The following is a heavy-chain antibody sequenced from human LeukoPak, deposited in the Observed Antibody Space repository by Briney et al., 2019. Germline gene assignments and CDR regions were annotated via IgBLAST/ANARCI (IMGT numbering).Heavy chain of an antibody. D-gene: IGHD5-18*01. CDR2: IHTDGSST. CDR3: VRGGGGYTYGEFGY. J-gene: IGHJ4*02. Sequence: PGGSLRLSCAASGFTFRSYWMHWIRQAPGKGLVWVSRIHTDGSSTDYADSVKGRFTISRDNAKNTLWLQMNSLSAEDTGVYYCVRGGGGYTYGEFGYWGQGTLVTVSS. V-gene: IGHV3-74*01. CDR1: GFTFRSYW.